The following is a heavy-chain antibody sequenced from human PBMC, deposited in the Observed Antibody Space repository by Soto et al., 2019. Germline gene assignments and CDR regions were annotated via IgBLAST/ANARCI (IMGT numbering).Heavy chain of an antibody. CDR1: GFTFSNYA. CDR3: VKNPLSKITTSLDY. V-gene: IGHV3-23*01. CDR2: ISGSSDTT. J-gene: IGHJ4*02. Sequence: EVQLLESGGGLVQPGGSLRLSCAASGFTFSNYALTWVRQAPGKGLEWVSAISGSSDTTYYTDSVKGRFTISRDKSKNTLYLQMNSLRAEDTAVYYCVKNPLSKITTSLDYWGQGTLVTVSS. D-gene: IGHD3-22*01.